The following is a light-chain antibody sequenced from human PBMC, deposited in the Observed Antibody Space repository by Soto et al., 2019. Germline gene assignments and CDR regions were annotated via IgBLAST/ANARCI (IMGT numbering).Light chain of an antibody. CDR1: DVGAYDY. CDR2: DVT. Sequence: QSALTQPRSVSGSPGQSVTISCTGSDVGAYDYVSWYQHLPGKAPKLLIYDVTERPSGVPDRFSGSKSGNTASLTILGLQAEDEADYYCCSFAGTNTSVVFGGGTKLTVL. V-gene: IGLV2-11*01. CDR3: CSFAGTNTSVV. J-gene: IGLJ2*01.